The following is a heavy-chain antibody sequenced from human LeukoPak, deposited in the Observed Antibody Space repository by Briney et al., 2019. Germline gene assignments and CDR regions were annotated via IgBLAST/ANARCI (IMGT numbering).Heavy chain of an antibody. CDR1: GFTFDDYG. V-gene: IGHV3-20*04. J-gene: IGHJ4*02. D-gene: IGHD3-10*01. CDR2: INWNGGST. CDR3: ARGLGSFDY. Sequence: PGGSLRLSCTASGFTFDDYGMSWVRQAPGKGLEWVSGINWNGGSTGYADSMKGRFTISRDNAKNSMYLQMNSLRADDTALYYCARGLGSFDYWGQGTQVTVSS.